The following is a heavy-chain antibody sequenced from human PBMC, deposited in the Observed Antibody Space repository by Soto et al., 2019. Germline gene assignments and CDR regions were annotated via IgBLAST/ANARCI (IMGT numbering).Heavy chain of an antibody. V-gene: IGHV3-73*01. CDR2: IRSKANSYAT. D-gene: IGHD6-19*01. Sequence: GGSLRLSCAASGFTFSGSAMHWVRQASGKGLEWVGRIRSKANSYATAYAASVKGRFTISRDDSKNTAYLQMNSLKTEDTAVYYCTRSRSNHFTVAGKGPFDYWGQGTLVTVSS. CDR1: GFTFSGSA. CDR3: TRSRSNHFTVAGKGPFDY. J-gene: IGHJ4*02.